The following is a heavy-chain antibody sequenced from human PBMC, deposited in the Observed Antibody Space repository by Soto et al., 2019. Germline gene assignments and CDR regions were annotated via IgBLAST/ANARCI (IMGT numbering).Heavy chain of an antibody. V-gene: IGHV3-23*01. J-gene: IGHJ4*02. CDR1: GFTFSSYA. CDR3: AKDGIAVAGTQVY. Sequence: TGGSLRLSCAASGFTFSSYAMSWVRQAPGKGLGWVSAISGSGGSTYYADSVKGRFTISRDNSKNTLYLQMNSLRAEDTVVYYCAKDGIAVAGTQVYWGQGTLVTVSS. CDR2: ISGSGGST. D-gene: IGHD6-19*01.